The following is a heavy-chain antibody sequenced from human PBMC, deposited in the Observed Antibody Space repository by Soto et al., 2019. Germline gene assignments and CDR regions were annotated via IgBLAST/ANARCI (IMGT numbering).Heavy chain of an antibody. V-gene: IGHV3-33*01. Sequence: GGSLRLSCGASGFIFSEYGMHWVRQAPGKGLEWVAVIYYDGSNEHHSESVRGRFTISRDNSKNMLYLEMNSLRAEDTAIYYCARWWNDEEWVETMDVWGQGTTVTVSS. D-gene: IGHD1-1*01. CDR1: GFIFSEYG. CDR2: IYYDGSNE. J-gene: IGHJ6*01. CDR3: ARWWNDEEWVETMDV.